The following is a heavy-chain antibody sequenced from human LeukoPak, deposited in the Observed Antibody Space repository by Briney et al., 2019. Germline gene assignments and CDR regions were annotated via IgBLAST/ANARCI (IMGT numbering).Heavy chain of an antibody. CDR2: VYNSGST. D-gene: IGHD1-26*01. CDR3: ANKPFDVVGATGSFDY. V-gene: IGHV4-59*12. Sequence: SETLSPTCTVSGGSISIYYWSWIRQPPGKGREWIGYVYNSGSTDYNPSLKSRVTISVDTSKNQFSLKLSSVTAADTAVYYCANKPFDVVGATGSFDYWGQGTLVTVSS. CDR1: GGSISIYY. J-gene: IGHJ4*02.